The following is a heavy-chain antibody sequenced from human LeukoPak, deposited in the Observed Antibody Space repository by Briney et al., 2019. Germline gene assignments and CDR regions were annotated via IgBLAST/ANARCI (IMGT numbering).Heavy chain of an antibody. Sequence: KPSETLSLTCTVSGGSISSYYWGWIRQPPGKELEWIGYIYYTGSTNYNPSLKSRVTISLDTSKNQFSLKLNSVTAADTAVYYCARHGYSYGYWNYFDYWGQGTLVTVSS. CDR1: GGSISSYY. CDR2: IYYTGST. D-gene: IGHD5-18*01. CDR3: ARHGYSYGYWNYFDY. J-gene: IGHJ4*02. V-gene: IGHV4-59*01.